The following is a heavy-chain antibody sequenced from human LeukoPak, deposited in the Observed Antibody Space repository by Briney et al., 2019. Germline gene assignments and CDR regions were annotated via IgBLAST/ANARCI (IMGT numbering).Heavy chain of an antibody. CDR2: ISSSSSYI. D-gene: IGHD2-2*01. Sequence: GGSLRLSCAASGFTFSSYSMNWVRQAPGKGLEWVSSISSSSSYIYYADSVKGRFTISRDNAKNSLYLQMNSLRAEDTAVYYCARDGGHCSSTSGYYYYGMDVWGKGTTVTVSS. J-gene: IGHJ6*04. V-gene: IGHV3-21*01. CDR3: ARDGGHCSSTSGYYYYGMDV. CDR1: GFTFSSYS.